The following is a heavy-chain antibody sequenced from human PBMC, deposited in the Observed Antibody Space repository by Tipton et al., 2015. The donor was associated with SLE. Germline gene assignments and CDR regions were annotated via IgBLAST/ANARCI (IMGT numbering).Heavy chain of an antibody. V-gene: IGHV4-59*12. D-gene: IGHD2-8*02. CDR3: ARGHCLGDVCYGRGAFDY. CDR1: GGSMTGSY. Sequence: TLSLTCTVSGGSMTGSYWSWVRQPPGRGLEWIGSIYYSGDTHYNPSLNSRVTMSADTSKNQFSLSLRSVTAADTAVYHCARGHCLGDVCYGRGAFDYWGRGTLVSVSS. J-gene: IGHJ4*02. CDR2: IYYSGDT.